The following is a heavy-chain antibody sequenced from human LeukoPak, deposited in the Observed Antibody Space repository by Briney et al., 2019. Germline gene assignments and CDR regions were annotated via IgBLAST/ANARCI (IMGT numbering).Heavy chain of an antibody. CDR1: GGSFSGYY. J-gene: IGHJ5*02. D-gene: IGHD1-26*01. V-gene: IGHV4-34*01. CDR2: INHSGST. CDR3: ARSRAFNSGAFDP. Sequence: PSETLSLTCAVYGGSFSGYYWSWIRQPPGKGVEWIGEINHSGSTNYNPSLKSRVTISADTSKNQFSLRLNSVTAADTAVYYCARSRAFNSGAFDPWGQGSLVTVSS.